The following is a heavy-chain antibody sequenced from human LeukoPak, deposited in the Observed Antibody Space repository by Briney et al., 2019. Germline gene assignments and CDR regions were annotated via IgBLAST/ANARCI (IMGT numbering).Heavy chain of an antibody. V-gene: IGHV3-7*01. Sequence: GGSLRLSCVAAGFTFTTYWMAWVRQAPGKGLEWVANIKQDGSEEYYADSVRGRFTISRDNAKNSLYLLMNSLRAEDTAVYYCSNGIYDRSYWGQGTLVTVSS. CDR1: GFTFTTYW. J-gene: IGHJ4*02. CDR2: IKQDGSEE. D-gene: IGHD2/OR15-2a*01. CDR3: SNGIYDRSY.